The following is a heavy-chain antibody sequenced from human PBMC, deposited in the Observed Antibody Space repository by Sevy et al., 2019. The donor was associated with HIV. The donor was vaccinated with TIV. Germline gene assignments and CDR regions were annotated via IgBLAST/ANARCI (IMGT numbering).Heavy chain of an antibody. V-gene: IGHV3-11*01. Sequence: GGSLRLSCAASGFTLSDYYMSWIRQAPGKGLEWDSYISGSGSDIYYADSVTGRFTISRDNAKNSLYLQMNSVRSEDTAVYYCARDHVKDGDLGDYYYYAMDVWGQGTTVTVSS. J-gene: IGHJ6*02. CDR3: ARDHVKDGDLGDYYYYAMDV. CDR2: ISGSGSDI. D-gene: IGHD4-17*01. CDR1: GFTLSDYY.